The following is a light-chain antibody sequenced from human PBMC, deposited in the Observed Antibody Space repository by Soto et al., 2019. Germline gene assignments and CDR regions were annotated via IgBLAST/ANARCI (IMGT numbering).Light chain of an antibody. V-gene: IGKV3-11*01. Sequence: EIVLTQSPATLSLSPWEIATLSCRASQSVSSYLAWYQQKPGQAPRLLIYDASNRATGIPARFSGSGSGTDFTLTISSLEPEDFAVYYCQQRSNTFGQGTRLEIK. CDR1: QSVSSY. J-gene: IGKJ5*01. CDR2: DAS. CDR3: QQRSNT.